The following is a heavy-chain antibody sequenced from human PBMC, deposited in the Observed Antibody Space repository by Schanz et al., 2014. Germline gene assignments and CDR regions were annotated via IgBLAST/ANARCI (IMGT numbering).Heavy chain of an antibody. CDR3: GRAGTGMAGWYFEL. CDR1: TFTFSSDW. V-gene: IGHV3-64D*06. CDR2: ISNNGDST. J-gene: IGHJ2*01. D-gene: IGHD5-18*01. Sequence: EVQLVESGGGLVQPGGSLRLSCAASTFTFSSDWMSWVRQAPGKGLEYISAISNNGDSTYYADSVKGRFTISRDNSKNTLFLQMSSLRVDDMAVYYCGRAGTGMAGWYFELWGRGTLVAVSS.